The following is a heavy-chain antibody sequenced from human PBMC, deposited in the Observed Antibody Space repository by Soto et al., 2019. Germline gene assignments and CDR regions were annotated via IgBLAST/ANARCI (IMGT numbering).Heavy chain of an antibody. CDR1: GGSISSSSYY. Sequence: SETLSLTCTVSGGSISSSSYYWGWIRQPPGKGLEWIGSIYYSGSTYYNPSLKSRVTISVDTSKNQFSLKLSSVTAADTAVYYCARPDYYDFWSGYFSGAFDIWGQGTMVTVSS. J-gene: IGHJ3*02. CDR3: ARPDYYDFWSGYFSGAFDI. D-gene: IGHD3-3*01. CDR2: IYYSGST. V-gene: IGHV4-39*01.